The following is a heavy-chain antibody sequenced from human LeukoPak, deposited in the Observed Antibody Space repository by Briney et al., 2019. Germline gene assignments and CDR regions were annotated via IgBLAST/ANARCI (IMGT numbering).Heavy chain of an antibody. Sequence: GRALRLSYAASGFPSSNYAMNWVRQAPGKGLEWVSTITNSDGGAYHADSVKGRFTISRDNSKNTLYLQMNSLRAEDTAVYYCAKGSSESWYYYYMDVWGKGTTVTVSS. J-gene: IGHJ6*03. CDR1: GFPSSNYA. D-gene: IGHD6-13*01. CDR3: AKGSSESWYYYYMDV. CDR2: ITNSDGGA. V-gene: IGHV3-23*01.